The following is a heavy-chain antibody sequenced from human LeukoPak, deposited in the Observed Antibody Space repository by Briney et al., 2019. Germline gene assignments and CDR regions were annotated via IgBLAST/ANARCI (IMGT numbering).Heavy chain of an antibody. V-gene: IGHV3-30*03. CDR3: ARGYCSGGSCPFGY. CDR1: GFTFSSYG. J-gene: IGHJ4*02. Sequence: GGSLRLSCAASGFTFSSYGMHWVRQAPGKGLEWVAVISYDGSNKYYADSVKGRFTISRDNSKNTLYLQMNSLRAEDTAVYYCARGYCSGGSCPFGYWGQGTLVTVSS. CDR2: ISYDGSNK. D-gene: IGHD2-15*01.